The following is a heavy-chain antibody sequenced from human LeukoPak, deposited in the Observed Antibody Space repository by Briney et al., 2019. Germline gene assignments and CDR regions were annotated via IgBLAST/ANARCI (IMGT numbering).Heavy chain of an antibody. J-gene: IGHJ4*02. Sequence: QAAGSLRLTCAGSGFIFSDYYLHWIRQAPGKGLVWVSRINTDGSRTDYADAVKGRFTISRDNAKNTLYLQMNSLSAEDTAVYYCARSMSGSREFWGQGTLVIVSS. CDR2: INTDGSRT. CDR1: GFIFSDYY. V-gene: IGHV3-74*01. D-gene: IGHD1-26*01. CDR3: ARSMSGSREF.